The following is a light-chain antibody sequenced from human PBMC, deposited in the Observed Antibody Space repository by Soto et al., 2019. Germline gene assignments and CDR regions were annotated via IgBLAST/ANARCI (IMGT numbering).Light chain of an antibody. Sequence: QSALTQPASVSGSPGQSITISCTGTSSDVGGYNYVSWYQQHPGKAPKLMIYEVNNRPSGVSNRFSGSKSGNTASLTISGLQAEDAAYYYCTSYTSSNPYVFGTGTKVTVL. CDR1: SSDVGGYNY. V-gene: IGLV2-14*01. CDR3: TSYTSSNPYV. CDR2: EVN. J-gene: IGLJ1*01.